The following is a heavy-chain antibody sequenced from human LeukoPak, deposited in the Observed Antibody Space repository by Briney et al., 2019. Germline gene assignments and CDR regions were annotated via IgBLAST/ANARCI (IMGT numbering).Heavy chain of an antibody. CDR1: GFTFTTYW. V-gene: IGHV3-7*01. CDR3: AGDSGSSGWYGY. J-gene: IGHJ4*02. D-gene: IGHD6-19*01. CDR2: IKQDGSEK. Sequence: GSLRLSCAASGFTFTTYWMAWVRQAPGKGLEWVANIKQDGSEKYYVDSVKGRFTISRDNAKNSLYLQMNSLRAEDTAVYYCAGDSGSSGWYGYWGQGTLVTVSS.